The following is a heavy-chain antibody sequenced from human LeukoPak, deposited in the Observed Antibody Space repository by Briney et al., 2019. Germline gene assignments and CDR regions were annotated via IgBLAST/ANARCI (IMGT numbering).Heavy chain of an antibody. V-gene: IGHV4-59*01. CDR1: GGSISTYY. J-gene: IGHJ6*04. D-gene: IGHD3-10*01. CDR2: VYYSGGT. Sequence: SETLSLTCTVSGGSISTYYWSWIRQPPGKGLEWIGYVYYSGGTDQNPSLKSRVSMSIDTSKNQFSLKLTSVTAAATAVYYCARASGSGTGNLDVWGTGTTVTVSS. CDR3: ARASGSGTGNLDV.